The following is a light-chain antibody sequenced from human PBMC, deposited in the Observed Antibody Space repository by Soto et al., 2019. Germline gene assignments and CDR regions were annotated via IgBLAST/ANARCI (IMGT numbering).Light chain of an antibody. J-gene: IGKJ1*01. CDR1: QGISSH. Sequence: VIWMTQSPSLLSASTGDRVTISCRISQGISSHLAWYQQRPGKAPDLLIYDASTLQSGVPSRFSGSGSGTDFTLIISFLQSEDFGTYYCQQYHGFPWTFGQGTKVEIK. V-gene: IGKV1D-8*01. CDR2: DAS. CDR3: QQYHGFPWT.